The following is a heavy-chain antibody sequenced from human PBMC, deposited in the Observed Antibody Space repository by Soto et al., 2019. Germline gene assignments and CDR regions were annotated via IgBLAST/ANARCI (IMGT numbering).Heavy chain of an antibody. CDR3: ARQEATVTPFGMGDAMDV. J-gene: IGHJ6*02. D-gene: IGHD4-17*01. Sequence: SETLCVTCTVSGGSISSSSYYWGWIRQPPGKGQEWIGSIYYSGSTYYNPSLKSRVTISVDTSKNQFSLKLSSVTAADTAVYYCARQEATVTPFGMGDAMDVWGQGTTVT. CDR1: GGSISSSSYY. CDR2: IYYSGST. V-gene: IGHV4-39*01.